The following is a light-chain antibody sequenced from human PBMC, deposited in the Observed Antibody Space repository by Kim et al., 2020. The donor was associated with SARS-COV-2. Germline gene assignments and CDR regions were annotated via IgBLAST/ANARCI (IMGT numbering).Light chain of an antibody. CDR2: GRN. CDR1: SLRSYY. J-gene: IGLJ1*01. Sequence: ALGQTVKITCQGASLRSYYASWYQQKPGQAPILVSYGRNNRPSGIPDRFSGSSSVNTASLTITGAQAEDEADYYCNSRDSTGKRWVFGTGTKVTVL. V-gene: IGLV3-19*01. CDR3: NSRDSTGKRWV.